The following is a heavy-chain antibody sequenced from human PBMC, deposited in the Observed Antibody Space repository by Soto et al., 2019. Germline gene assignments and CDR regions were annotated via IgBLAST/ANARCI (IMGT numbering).Heavy chain of an antibody. CDR1: GGTFSSSA. CDR2: IIPLFRTP. D-gene: IGHD4-4*01. V-gene: IGHV1-69*05. CDR3: ARDNDRLQLGGNYYYILDV. J-gene: IGHJ6*02. Sequence: QVQLVQSGAEMKEPGSSVKVSCKTSGGTFSSSAISWLRQAPGQGLEWMGGIIPLFRTPDYAQKFQGRVTXSXDXXTSTAYMERGSPRSEDTAVYYCARDNDRLQLGGNYYYILDVCGQGTTITVSS.